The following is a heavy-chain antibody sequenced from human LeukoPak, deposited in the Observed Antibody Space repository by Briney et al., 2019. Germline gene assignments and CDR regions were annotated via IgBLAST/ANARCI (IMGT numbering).Heavy chain of an antibody. J-gene: IGHJ4*02. CDR1: GYSFTGYY. Sequence: ASVKVSCNTSGYSFTGYYMHWVRQAPGQGLEWMGWINPNSGGTNYAQKFQGRVTMTRDTSISTAYMELSRLRSDDTAVYYCARGPVLLWFGELWDYWGQGTLVTVSS. CDR3: ARGPVLLWFGELWDY. CDR2: INPNSGGT. D-gene: IGHD3-10*01. V-gene: IGHV1-2*02.